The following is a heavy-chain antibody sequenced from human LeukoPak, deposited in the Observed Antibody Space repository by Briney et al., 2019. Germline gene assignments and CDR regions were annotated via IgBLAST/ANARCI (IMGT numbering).Heavy chain of an antibody. CDR2: IIPIFGTA. Sequence: SVKVSCKASGGTFSSYAISWVRQAPGQGLEWMGGIIPIFGTANYAQKFQGRVTITADKSTSTAYMELSSLRFEDTAVYYCARDREGGGYDYDYWGQGTLVTVSS. V-gene: IGHV1-69*06. D-gene: IGHD5-12*01. J-gene: IGHJ4*02. CDR1: GGTFSSYA. CDR3: ARDREGGGYDYDY.